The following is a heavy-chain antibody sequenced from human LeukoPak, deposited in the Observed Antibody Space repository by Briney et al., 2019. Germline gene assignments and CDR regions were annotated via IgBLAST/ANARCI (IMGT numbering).Heavy chain of an antibody. CDR1: GGSISSYY. D-gene: IGHD3-3*01. CDR2: IYYSGST. J-gene: IGHJ5*02. Sequence: SETLSLTCTVSGGSISSYYWSWIRQPPGKGLEWIGYIYYSGSTNYNPSLKSRVTISVDTSKNQFSLKLSSVTAADTAVYYCARDRDTYYDFWSGYPHNWFDPWGQGTLVTVSS. V-gene: IGHV4-59*12. CDR3: ARDRDTYYDFWSGYPHNWFDP.